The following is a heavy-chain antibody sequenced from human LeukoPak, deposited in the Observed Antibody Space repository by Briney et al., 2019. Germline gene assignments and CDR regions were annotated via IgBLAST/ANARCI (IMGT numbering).Heavy chain of an antibody. V-gene: IGHV3-30*03. J-gene: IGHJ4*02. Sequence: GRSLGLSCAASGFTFSSYAMHWVRQAPGKGLEWVALISYDGSNKYYADSVKGRFTISRDNSKNTLYLQMNSLRAEDTAVYYCARDRNSRSLYYYDSSGYNYWGQGTLVTVSS. CDR3: ARDRNSRSLYYYDSSGYNY. CDR2: ISYDGSNK. CDR1: GFTFSSYA. D-gene: IGHD3-22*01.